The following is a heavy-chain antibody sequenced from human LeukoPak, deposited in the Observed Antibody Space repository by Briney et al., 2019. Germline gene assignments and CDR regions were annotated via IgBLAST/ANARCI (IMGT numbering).Heavy chain of an antibody. V-gene: IGHV1-18*01. D-gene: IGHD6-19*01. CDR3: AREGTQYSSGPGAYYYYGMDV. CDR1: GYTFTSYG. Sequence: ASVKVSCKASGYTFTSYGISWVRQAPGQGLEWMGWISAYNGNTNYAQKLQGRVTMTTDTSTSTAYMELRSLRSDDTAAYYCAREGTQYSSGPGAYYYYGMDVWGQGTTVTVSS. J-gene: IGHJ6*02. CDR2: ISAYNGNT.